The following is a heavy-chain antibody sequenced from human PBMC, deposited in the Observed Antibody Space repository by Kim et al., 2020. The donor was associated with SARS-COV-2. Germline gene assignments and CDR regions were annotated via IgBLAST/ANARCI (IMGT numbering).Heavy chain of an antibody. J-gene: IGHJ4*02. D-gene: IGHD5-12*01. CDR3: AKDLSGYSGYASPLDY. CDR1: GFTFDDYA. Sequence: GGSLRLSCAASGFTFDDYAMHWVRQAPGKGLEWVSGISWNSGTIDYAYSVKGRFTISRNNAKNSLYLQMNSLRAEDTALYYCAKDLSGYSGYASPLDYWGQGTLVTVSS. V-gene: IGHV3-9*01. CDR2: ISWNSGTI.